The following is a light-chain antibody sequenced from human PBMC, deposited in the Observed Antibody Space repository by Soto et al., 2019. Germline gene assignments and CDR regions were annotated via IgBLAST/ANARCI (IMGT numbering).Light chain of an antibody. J-gene: IGKJ3*01. CDR3: QQYGSSKGLT. CDR2: GAS. V-gene: IGKV3-20*01. CDR1: QSVTSSY. Sequence: EIVLTQSPGTLSLSPGERATLSCRASQSVTSSYLAWYQQKPGQAPRLLIYGASARATGIPDRFSGSGSGTDFTLTISRLEPEDYCQQYGSSKGLTFGPGTKVDIK.